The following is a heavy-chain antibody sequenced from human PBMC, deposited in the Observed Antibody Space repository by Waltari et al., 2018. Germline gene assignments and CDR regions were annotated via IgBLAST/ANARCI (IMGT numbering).Heavy chain of an antibody. V-gene: IGHV4-59*01. D-gene: IGHD3-10*01. CDR2: IYYSGST. Sequence: QVQLQESGPGLVKPSETLSLTCTVSGGSISSYSWSWIRQPPGKGLEWIGYIYYSGSTNYNPSLKSRVTISVDTSKNQFSLKLSSVTAADTAVYYCARVGIVRGAPTEYFQHWGQGTLVTVSS. CDR3: ARVGIVRGAPTEYFQH. CDR1: GGSISSYS. J-gene: IGHJ1*01.